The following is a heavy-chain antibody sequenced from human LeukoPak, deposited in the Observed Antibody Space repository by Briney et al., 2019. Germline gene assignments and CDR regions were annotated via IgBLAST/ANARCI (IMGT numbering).Heavy chain of an antibody. CDR1: GYTFTSYD. J-gene: IGHJ3*02. CDR2: MNPNSGNT. D-gene: IGHD3-3*01. Sequence: ASVKVSCKASGYTFTSYDINWVRQATGQGLEWMGWMNPNSGNTGYAQKFQGRVTITRNTSISTAYMELSSLRSEDTAVYYCARGRTEFLEWLLVGHDAFDIWGQGTMVTVSS. CDR3: ARGRTEFLEWLLVGHDAFDI. V-gene: IGHV1-8*03.